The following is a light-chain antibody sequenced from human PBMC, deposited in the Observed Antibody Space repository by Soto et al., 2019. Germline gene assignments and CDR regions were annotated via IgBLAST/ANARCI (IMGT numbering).Light chain of an antibody. J-gene: IGLJ2*01. CDR1: ICNIGSYT. Sequence: QSVLTQPPSASGPPGQMVTISCSGSICNIGSYTVSWYQQLPGTAPKLLIYTDNQRPSGVPDRFSGSKSGTSASLAISGLQSEDEADYYCASWDDSLIGRVVFGGGTKLTVL. V-gene: IGLV1-44*01. CDR3: ASWDDSLIGRVV. CDR2: TDN.